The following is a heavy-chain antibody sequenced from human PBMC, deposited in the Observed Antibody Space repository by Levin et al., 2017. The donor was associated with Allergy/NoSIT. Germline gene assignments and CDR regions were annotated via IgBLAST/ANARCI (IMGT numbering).Heavy chain of an antibody. V-gene: IGHV5-51*01. Sequence: GESLKISCQGSGYSFTSYWIGWVRQMPGKGLEWMGLIYPGDSDTRYSPSFQGQVTFSADKSTSTAYVQWSSLKASDTAMYYCARSGNYWYFDLWGRGTLVTVSS. J-gene: IGHJ2*01. D-gene: IGHD1-1*01. CDR2: IYPGDSDT. CDR1: GYSFTSYW. CDR3: ARSGNYWYFDL.